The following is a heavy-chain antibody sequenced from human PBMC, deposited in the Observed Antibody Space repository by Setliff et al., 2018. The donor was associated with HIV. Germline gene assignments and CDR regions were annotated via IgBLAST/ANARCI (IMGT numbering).Heavy chain of an antibody. CDR2: IIVTVDIA. CDR3: ARQEVARQYFNNGMDV. V-gene: IGHV1-69*10. Sequence: SVKVSCKASGGTFSNSAINWVRQAPGQGLEWMGGIIVTVDIANYAQKYQGRVTITADKLTNTVYMDLSGLRPDDTAVYYCARQEVARQYFNNGMDVWGQGTTVTVSS. CDR1: GGTFSNSA. J-gene: IGHJ6*02. D-gene: IGHD5-12*01.